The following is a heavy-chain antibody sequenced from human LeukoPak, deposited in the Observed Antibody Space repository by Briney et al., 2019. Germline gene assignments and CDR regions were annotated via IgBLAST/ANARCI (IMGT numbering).Heavy chain of an antibody. J-gene: IGHJ4*02. CDR3: ARAGSSWHYVY. CDR1: GFTFSGFW. D-gene: IGHD1-7*01. V-gene: IGHV3-7*01. CDR2: IKQDGSEK. Sequence: GGSLRLSCAASGFTFSGFWMSWVRQTPGKGLEWVANIKQDGSEKYYVDSVKGRFTISRDNAKNSLSLQINGLRVEDTAVYYCARAGSSWHYVYWGQGTLVTVSS.